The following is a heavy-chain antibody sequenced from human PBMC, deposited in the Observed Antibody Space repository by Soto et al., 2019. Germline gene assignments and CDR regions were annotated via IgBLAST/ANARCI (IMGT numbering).Heavy chain of an antibody. CDR2: FYYTGRT. J-gene: IGHJ4*02. D-gene: IGHD3-22*01. CDR3: ARLNYYDNSPFDY. Sequence: PSETLSLTCTVSGASIHNYYWSWIRQPPGKGLELIAYFYYTGRTNYNPSLKSRVTISLDTSKNQFSLKLSSVSAADTAVYYCARLNYYDNSPFDYWGQGTLVTVSS. V-gene: IGHV4-59*08. CDR1: GASIHNYY.